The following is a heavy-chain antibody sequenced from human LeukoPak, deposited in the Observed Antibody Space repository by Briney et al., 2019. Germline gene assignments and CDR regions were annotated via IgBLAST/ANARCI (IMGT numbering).Heavy chain of an antibody. Sequence: SETLSLTCAVSGYSIRGDDYWGWIRQSPEKGLEWIGSIYHSGSTHYNPSLKSRVTVSVDTSKNQFSLMLNSVTAADTAVYYCARNRSVTTTPGFDHWGQGTLVTVSS. V-gene: IGHV4-38-2*01. J-gene: IGHJ4*02. CDR3: ARNRSVTTTPGFDH. CDR1: GYSIRGDDY. D-gene: IGHD4-17*01. CDR2: IYHSGST.